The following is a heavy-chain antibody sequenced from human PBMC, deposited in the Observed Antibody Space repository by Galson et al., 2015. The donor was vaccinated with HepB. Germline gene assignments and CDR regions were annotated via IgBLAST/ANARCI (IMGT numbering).Heavy chain of an antibody. D-gene: IGHD2-2*01. J-gene: IGHJ6*03. CDR3: ARARVVPAASPHYYYYMDV. V-gene: IGHV3-21*01. CDR1: GFTFSSYS. Sequence: SLRLSCAASGFTFSSYSMNWVRQAPGKGLEWVSSISSSSSYIYYADSVKGRFTISRDNAKNSLYLQMNSLRAEDTAVYYCARARVVPAASPHYYYYMDVWGKGTTVTVSS. CDR2: ISSSSSYI.